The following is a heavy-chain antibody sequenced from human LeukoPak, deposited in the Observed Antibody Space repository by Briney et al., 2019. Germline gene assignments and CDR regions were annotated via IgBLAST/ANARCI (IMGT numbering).Heavy chain of an antibody. D-gene: IGHD3-10*01. V-gene: IGHV3-23*01. Sequence: PGESLRLSCAASGFTFSGYAMSWVRQAPGKGLEWVSAISGSGDGTYYADSVKGRFTISRDNSKNTLFLQMNSLRAEDTAVYYCAKARVLTLVRGVIVDYWGQGTLVTVPA. CDR3: AKARVLTLVRGVIVDY. J-gene: IGHJ4*02. CDR1: GFTFSGYA. CDR2: ISGSGDGT.